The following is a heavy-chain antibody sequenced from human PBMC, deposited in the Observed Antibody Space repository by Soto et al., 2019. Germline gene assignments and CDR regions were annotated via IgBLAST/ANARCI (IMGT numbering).Heavy chain of an antibody. CDR2: IYYSGST. CDR3: ARRGSSSWYGY. V-gene: IGHV4-39*01. Sequence: QLQLQESGPGLVKPSETLSLTCTVSGGSISSISYYWGWIRQPPGKGLEWIGSIYYSGSTYYNPSLKSRVIISVDTSKNQFSLKLSSVTAADTAVYYCARRGSSSWYGYWGQGTLVTVSS. J-gene: IGHJ4*02. CDR1: GGSISSISYY. D-gene: IGHD6-13*01.